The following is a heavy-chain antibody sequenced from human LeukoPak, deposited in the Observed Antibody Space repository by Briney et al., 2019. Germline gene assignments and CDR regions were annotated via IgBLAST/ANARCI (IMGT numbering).Heavy chain of an antibody. J-gene: IGHJ4*02. Sequence: SETLSLTCTISGGSISSSSYYWGWIRQPPGKGLEWIGSNYYSGSTYYNPSLKSRVTISVDTSKNQFSLKLSSVTAADTAVYYCASHGNSGEELLWFGELFPDYWGQGTLVTVSS. CDR2: NYYSGST. V-gene: IGHV4-39*01. D-gene: IGHD3-10*01. CDR1: GGSISSSSYY. CDR3: ASHGNSGEELLWFGELFPDY.